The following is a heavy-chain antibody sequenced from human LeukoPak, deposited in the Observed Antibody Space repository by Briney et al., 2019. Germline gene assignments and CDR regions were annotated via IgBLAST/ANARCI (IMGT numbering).Heavy chain of an antibody. D-gene: IGHD3-22*01. V-gene: IGHV4-61*02. CDR1: GGSISSGSYY. Sequence: SETLSLTCTVSGGSISSGSYYWSWIRQPAGKGLESFGRIHSSGSTTYNPSLKSRVTISVDRSKNQFSLKLSSVTAADTAVYYCARDPSVLDYDSSGDYWGQGALVTVSS. J-gene: IGHJ4*02. CDR3: ARDPSVLDYDSSGDY. CDR2: IHSSGST.